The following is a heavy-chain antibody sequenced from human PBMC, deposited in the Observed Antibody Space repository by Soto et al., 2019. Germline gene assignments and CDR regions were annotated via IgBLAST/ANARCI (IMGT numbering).Heavy chain of an antibody. J-gene: IGHJ6*02. V-gene: IGHV4-39*07. CDR2: IYYSGSS. Sequence: SETLSLTCAVSGGSISSSTYYWGWIRQPPGKGLGYLGTIYYSGSSYYNPSLRSRVTVSVDTSKNQFSLKLSSVTAADTAVYYCASSNIAAAGFYYYGMDVWGRGTTVTVSS. CDR1: GGSISSSTYY. D-gene: IGHD6-13*01. CDR3: ASSNIAAAGFYYYGMDV.